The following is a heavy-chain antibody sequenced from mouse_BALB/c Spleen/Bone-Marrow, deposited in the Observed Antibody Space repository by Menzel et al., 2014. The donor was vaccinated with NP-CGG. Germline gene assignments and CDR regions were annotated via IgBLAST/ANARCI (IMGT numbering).Heavy chain of an antibody. CDR3: ARRELGEFDY. J-gene: IGHJ2*01. CDR2: INPGSGNP. D-gene: IGHD4-1*01. V-gene: IGHV1-54*01. Sequence: VQVVESGTELVRPGTSVKVSCKASGYAFTNYLIEWVKQRPGPGLAWIGVINPGSGNPSSNQMFRGHATLSADKSSSTAYMQVSRLTSDDSAVYSCARRELGEFDYWGQGTTLTVSS. CDR1: GYAFTNYL.